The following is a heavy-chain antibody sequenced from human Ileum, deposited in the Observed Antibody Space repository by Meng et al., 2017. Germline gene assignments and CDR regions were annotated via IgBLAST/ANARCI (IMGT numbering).Heavy chain of an antibody. CDR2: IHAGSGDT. D-gene: IGHD6-6*01. CDR3: GRGRASFYFDF. V-gene: IGHV1-3*01. Sequence: QVQFVQSGAEVKKPGASVRISCKASGFTFSNYAIYWVRQAPGQSLEWLGWIHAGSGDTKFSQTFQGRLTFDRDTSADTVYMELSSLTSGDRDVYYCGRGRASFYFDFLGQGTLVTVYS. J-gene: IGHJ4*01. CDR1: GFTFSNYA.